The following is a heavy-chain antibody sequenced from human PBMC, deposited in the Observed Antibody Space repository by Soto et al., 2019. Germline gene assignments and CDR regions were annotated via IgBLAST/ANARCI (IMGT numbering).Heavy chain of an antibody. CDR2: IWYDGSNK. V-gene: IGHV3-33*01. J-gene: IGHJ4*02. CDR3: ARNPTRILTGYYFDY. CDR1: GFTFSSYG. D-gene: IGHD3-9*01. Sequence: GGSLRLSCAASGFTFSSYGMHWVRQAPGKGLEWVAVIWYDGSNKYYADSVKGRFTISRDNSKNTLYLQMNSLRAEDTAVYYCARNPTRILTGYYFDYWGQGTLVTVSS.